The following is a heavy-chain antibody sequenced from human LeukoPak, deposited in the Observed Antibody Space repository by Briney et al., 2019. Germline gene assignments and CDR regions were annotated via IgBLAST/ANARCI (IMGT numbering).Heavy chain of an antibody. CDR3: AKGWEVNPHFDY. CDR2: ISYDGSNK. D-gene: IGHD1-26*01. CDR1: GFTFSSYA. Sequence: GGSLRLSCAASGFTFSSYAMHWVRQAPGKGLEWVAVISYDGSNKYYADSVKGRFTISRDNSKNTLYLQMNSLRAEDTAVYYCAKGWEVNPHFDYWGQGTLVTVSS. J-gene: IGHJ4*02. V-gene: IGHV3-30*04.